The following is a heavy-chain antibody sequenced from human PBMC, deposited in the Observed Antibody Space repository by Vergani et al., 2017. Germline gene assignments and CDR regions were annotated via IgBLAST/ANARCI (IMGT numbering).Heavy chain of an antibody. V-gene: IGHV4-39*01. D-gene: IGHD6-13*01. CDR3: ARHKEQLVPGNYYYYYYMDV. CDR1: GDSINNGNYS. CDR2: VYYNGST. Sequence: QLQLQESGPGLVKPSETLSLTCIVSGDSINNGNYSWGWIRQPPGKGLEWIGSVYYNGSTYYNPSLKSRVTTSVDASKNQFSLKLTSVTAADTAVYYCARHKEQLVPGNYYYYYYMDVWGKGTTVTVSS. J-gene: IGHJ6*03.